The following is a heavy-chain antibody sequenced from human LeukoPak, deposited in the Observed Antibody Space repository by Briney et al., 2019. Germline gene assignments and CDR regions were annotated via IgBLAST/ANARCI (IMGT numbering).Heavy chain of an antibody. CDR2: ISYDGSNK. Sequence: GGSLRLSCAASGFTFSSYGMHWVRQAPGKGLEWVAVISYDGSNKYYADSVKGRFTISRDNSKNTLYLQMNSLRAEDTAVYYCAKDRIGTTGNHYYYYGMDVWGQGTTVTVSS. D-gene: IGHD1-1*01. CDR1: GFTFSSYG. CDR3: AKDRIGTTGNHYYYYGMDV. J-gene: IGHJ6*02. V-gene: IGHV3-30*18.